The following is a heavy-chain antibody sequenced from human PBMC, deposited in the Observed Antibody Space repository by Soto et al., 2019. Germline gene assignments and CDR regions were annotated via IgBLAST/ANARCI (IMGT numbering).Heavy chain of an antibody. V-gene: IGHV3-23*01. D-gene: IGHD6-19*01. CDR3: AKGKSSGWYYFDY. Sequence: GGSLRLSCAASGFTFSNYAMSWVRQAPGKGLGWVSGISASGRDTYYADSVKDRFTISXXXXXXTXYXQXXXLRADDTAIYYCAKGKSSGWYYFDYWGQGT. J-gene: IGHJ4*02. CDR2: ISASGRDT. CDR1: GFTFSNYA.